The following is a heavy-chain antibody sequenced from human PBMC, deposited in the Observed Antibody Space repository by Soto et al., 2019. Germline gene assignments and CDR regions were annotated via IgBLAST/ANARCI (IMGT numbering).Heavy chain of an antibody. D-gene: IGHD3-9*01. CDR1: GGSFSGYY. CDR2: INHSGSN. Sequence: SETLSLTCAVYGGSFSGYYWSWIRQPPGKGLEWIGEINHSGSNNYNPSLKSRVTISVDTSKNQFSLKLSSVTAADTAVYYCARGYDILTGCDYWGQGTLVTVSS. CDR3: ARGYDILTGCDY. J-gene: IGHJ4*02. V-gene: IGHV4-34*01.